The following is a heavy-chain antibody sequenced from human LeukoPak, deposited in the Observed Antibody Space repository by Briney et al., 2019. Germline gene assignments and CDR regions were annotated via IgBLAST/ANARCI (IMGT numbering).Heavy chain of an antibody. CDR3: ARDLIVAYGGNSGGY. Sequence: SVKVSCKASGYTFTSYGISWVRQAPGQGLEWMGWISAYNGNTNYAQKLQGRVTMTTDTSTSTAYMELRSLRSDDTAVYYCARDLIVAYGGNSGGYWGQGTLVIVSS. CDR2: ISAYNGNT. J-gene: IGHJ4*02. V-gene: IGHV1-18*01. CDR1: GYTFTSYG. D-gene: IGHD4-23*01.